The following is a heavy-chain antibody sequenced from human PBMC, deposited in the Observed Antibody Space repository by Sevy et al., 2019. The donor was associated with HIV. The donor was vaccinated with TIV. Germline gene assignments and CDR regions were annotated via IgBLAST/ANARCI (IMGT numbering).Heavy chain of an antibody. Sequence: SETLSLTCTVSGGSISSGGYYWSWIRQHPGKGLEWIGYIYYSGSTYYNPSLKSRVTISVDTSKNQFSLKLSSVTAAETAVYYCAREPIIVVVPAPPDYYYYGMDVWGQGTTVTVSS. CDR3: AREPIIVVVPAPPDYYYYGMDV. CDR2: IYYSGST. V-gene: IGHV4-31*03. J-gene: IGHJ6*02. CDR1: GGSISSGGYY. D-gene: IGHD2-2*01.